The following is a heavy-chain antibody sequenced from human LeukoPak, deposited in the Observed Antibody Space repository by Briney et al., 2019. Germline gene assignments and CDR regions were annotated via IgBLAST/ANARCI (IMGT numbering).Heavy chain of an antibody. CDR1: RFTFSKYI. V-gene: IGHV3-23*01. Sequence: GGSLRLSCVASRFTFSKYIMTWVRQGPGKGLEWVASIRAGGDVTFYADSVKGRFRPSRDNSRNTVYLEMNSLRVDDTGVYFCANWGGTQTIGDIWYGPLDYWAHGTLVTVSS. J-gene: IGHJ4*01. D-gene: IGHD3-16*01. CDR2: IRAGGDVT. CDR3: ANWGGTQTIGDIWYGPLDY.